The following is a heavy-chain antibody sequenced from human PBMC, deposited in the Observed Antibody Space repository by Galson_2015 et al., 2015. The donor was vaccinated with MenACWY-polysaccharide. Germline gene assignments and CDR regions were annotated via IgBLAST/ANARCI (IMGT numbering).Heavy chain of an antibody. CDR2: INYSGST. V-gene: IGHV4-59*01. CDR1: GGSISSYY. D-gene: IGHD6-19*01. Sequence: TLSLTCTVSGGSISSYYWNWIRQPPGEGLEWVGYINYSGSTNHNPSLKSRVTMSVDTSKNQFSLNLTSVTDADTAVYYCARAIAVAGQRRDFDLWGRGTLVTVSS. CDR3: ARAIAVAGQRRDFDL. J-gene: IGHJ2*01.